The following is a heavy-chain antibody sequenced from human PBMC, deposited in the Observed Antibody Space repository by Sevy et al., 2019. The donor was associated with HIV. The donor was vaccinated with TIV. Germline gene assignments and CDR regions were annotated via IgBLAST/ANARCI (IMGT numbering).Heavy chain of an antibody. CDR1: GFSISDYY. J-gene: IGHJ6*02. V-gene: IGHV3-11*01. CDR2: ISSTADSI. CDR3: ARDHLKDGDLGDYHYYAMDV. D-gene: IGHD4-17*01. Sequence: GGSLRLSCAASGFSISDYYMSWIRQAPGKGPQWSSYISSTADSIYYADSVKGRFTISRDNAKNSLYLQMNSLTVEDTALYYCARDHLKDGDLGDYHYYAMDVWGRGTTVTVSS.